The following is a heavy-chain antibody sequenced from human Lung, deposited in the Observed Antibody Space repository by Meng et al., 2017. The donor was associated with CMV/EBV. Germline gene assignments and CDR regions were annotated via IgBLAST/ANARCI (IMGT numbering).Heavy chain of an antibody. J-gene: IGHJ4*02. D-gene: IGHD3-16*01. CDR2: SSGSGGST. Sequence: CHFSSDAMSWVREAPGKGLEGVSASSGSGGSTYYADSVKGRFTISRDNSKNTLYLQMNSLRAEDTAVYYCAKDKSPRGVILVCYFDYWGQGTLVTVSS. CDR3: AKDKSPRGVILVCYFDY. V-gene: IGHV3-23*01. CDR1: CHFSSDA.